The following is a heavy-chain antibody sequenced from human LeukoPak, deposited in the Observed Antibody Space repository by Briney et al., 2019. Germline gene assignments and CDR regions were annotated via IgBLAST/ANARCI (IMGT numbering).Heavy chain of an antibody. Sequence: GASVKVSCKASGYTFTGYYMHWVRQAPGQGLEWMGWINPNSGGTNYAQKFQGWVTMTRDTSISTAYMELSRLRSDDTAVYYCARDRYCSSTSCYSYYGMDVRGQGTTVTVSS. V-gene: IGHV1-2*04. CDR3: ARDRYCSSTSCYSYYGMDV. D-gene: IGHD2-2*01. J-gene: IGHJ6*02. CDR2: INPNSGGT. CDR1: GYTFTGYY.